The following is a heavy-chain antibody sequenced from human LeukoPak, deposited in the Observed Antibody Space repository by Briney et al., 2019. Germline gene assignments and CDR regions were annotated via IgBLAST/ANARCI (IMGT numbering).Heavy chain of an antibody. V-gene: IGHV4-34*01. D-gene: IGHD2-15*01. J-gene: IGHJ4*02. CDR2: INHSGST. CDR3: ARDGFRNDCTGDTCYLRGRATYYFDY. Sequence: SETLSLTCSVYGGSFSGYSWNWIRLAPGKGLEWIGEINHSGSTNYNPSLKRRVTMAIDTSKKQFSLRLSSLTAADTAVYYCARDGFRNDCTGDTCYLRGRATYYFDYWGQGTQVTVSS. CDR1: GGSFSGYS.